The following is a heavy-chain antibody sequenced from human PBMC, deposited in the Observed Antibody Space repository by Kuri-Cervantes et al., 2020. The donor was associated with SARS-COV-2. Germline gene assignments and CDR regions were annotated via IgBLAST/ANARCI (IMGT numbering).Heavy chain of an antibody. Sequence: ASVKVSWKVSGYTLTELSMHWVRQAPGKGLEWMGGFDPEDGETIYAQKFQGRVTMTEDTSTDTAYMELSSLRSEDTAVYYCATSPPIVGASNWFDPWGQGTLVTVSS. J-gene: IGHJ5*02. V-gene: IGHV1-24*01. CDR3: ATSPPIVGASNWFDP. D-gene: IGHD1-26*01. CDR1: GYTLTELS. CDR2: FDPEDGET.